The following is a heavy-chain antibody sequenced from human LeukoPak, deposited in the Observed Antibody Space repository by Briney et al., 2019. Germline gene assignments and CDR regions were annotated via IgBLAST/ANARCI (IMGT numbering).Heavy chain of an antibody. Sequence: PSGTLSLTRTVSGASISTDYWNWIRQPPGKGLEWIGHIHHSGSTKYNPSLKSRVTISLDPSKTQFSLHLSSVTAADTAVYYCATFMVAAAKDYWGQGALVTVSS. V-gene: IGHV4-59*08. CDR2: IHHSGST. J-gene: IGHJ4*02. CDR3: ATFMVAAAKDY. D-gene: IGHD2-15*01. CDR1: GASISTDY.